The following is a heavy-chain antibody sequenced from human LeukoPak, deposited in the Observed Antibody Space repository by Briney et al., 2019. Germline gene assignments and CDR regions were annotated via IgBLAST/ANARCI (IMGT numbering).Heavy chain of an antibody. J-gene: IGHJ4*02. V-gene: IGHV3-7*01. D-gene: IGHD5-18*01. Sequence: GGSLRLSCAASGFTFSSYWMSWIRQAPGKGLEWVANIKQDGSEKYYVDSVKDRFTISRDNAKNSLYLQMNSLRAEDTAVYYCACEVGNVDTAISDYWGQGTLVTVSS. CDR1: GFTFSSYW. CDR3: ACEVGNVDTAISDY. CDR2: IKQDGSEK.